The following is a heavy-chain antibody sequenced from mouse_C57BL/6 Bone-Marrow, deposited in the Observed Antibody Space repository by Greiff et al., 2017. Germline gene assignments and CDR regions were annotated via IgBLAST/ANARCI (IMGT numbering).Heavy chain of an antibody. Sequence: QVQLQQSGAELVKPGASVKISCKASGYTFTDYYINWVKQRPGQGLEWIGKIGPGSGSTYYNEKFKGKATLTADKSSSTAYMQLSSLTSEDSAVYFCARGIYYYGSSYGCYAMDYWGQGTSVTVSS. J-gene: IGHJ4*01. D-gene: IGHD1-1*01. V-gene: IGHV1-77*01. CDR1: GYTFTDYY. CDR3: ARGIYYYGSSYGCYAMDY. CDR2: IGPGSGST.